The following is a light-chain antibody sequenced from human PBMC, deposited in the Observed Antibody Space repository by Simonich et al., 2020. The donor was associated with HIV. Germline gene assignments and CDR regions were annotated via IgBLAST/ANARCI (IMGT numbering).Light chain of an antibody. J-gene: IGLJ3*02. CDR1: SGSIASHY. CDR3: QSYDTSNQV. Sequence: NFMLTQPHSVSESPGKTVTISCTRSSGSIASHYVQWYQQRPGSAPTTVIYEDNQRPSGVPGRFSGSIDSSSNSASLTISGLKTEDEADYYCQSYDTSNQVFGGGTKLTVL. CDR2: EDN. V-gene: IGLV6-57*03.